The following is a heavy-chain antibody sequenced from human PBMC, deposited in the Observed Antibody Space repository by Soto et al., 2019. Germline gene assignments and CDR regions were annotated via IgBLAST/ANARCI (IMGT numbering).Heavy chain of an antibody. V-gene: IGHV1-3*01. CDR3: ARTGGVVVTFSSQLEWYFDL. Sequence: QVQLVQSGAEVKKPGASVKVSCKASGYTFTSYAMHWVRQAPGQRLEWMGWINAGNGNTKYSQKFQGRVTITRDTSASTAYMELSSLRSEDTAVYYCARTGGVVVTFSSQLEWYFDLWGRGTLVTVSS. CDR1: GYTFTSYA. D-gene: IGHD2-2*01. CDR2: INAGNGNT. J-gene: IGHJ2*01.